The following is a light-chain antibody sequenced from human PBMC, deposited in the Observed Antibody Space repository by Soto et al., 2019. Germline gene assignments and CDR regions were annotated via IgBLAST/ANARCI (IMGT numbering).Light chain of an antibody. CDR1: QSVNSDY. J-gene: IGKJ3*01. CDR3: QQLGNSPRT. V-gene: IGKV3-20*01. Sequence: DIVLTQSPGTLSMSPGETATLSCRTSQSVNSDYLAWYQQKPGQAPRLLIYGASTRATGIPDRFSASGSGTDFTLTISRLEPEDFAVYYCQQLGNSPRTFGPGTKVDIK. CDR2: GAS.